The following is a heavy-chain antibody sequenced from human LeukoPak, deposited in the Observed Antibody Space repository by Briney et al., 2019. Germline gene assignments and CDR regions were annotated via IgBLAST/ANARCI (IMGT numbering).Heavy chain of an antibody. V-gene: IGHV1-69*05. J-gene: IGHJ6*03. Sequence: SVKVSCKASGGTFSSYAISWVRQAPGQGLEWMGGIIPIFGTANYAQKFQGRVTITTDESTSTAYMELSSLRSEDTAVYYCARGSYLEWPSYYYMDVWGKGTTVTVSS. CDR3: ARGSYLEWPSYYYMDV. D-gene: IGHD3-3*01. CDR2: IIPIFGTA. CDR1: GGTFSSYA.